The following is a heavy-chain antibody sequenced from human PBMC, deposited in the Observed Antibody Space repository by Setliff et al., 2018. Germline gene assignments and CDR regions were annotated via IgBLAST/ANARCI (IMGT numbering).Heavy chain of an antibody. CDR3: ARDSREYYFDY. CDR1: GFSFGISGMR. D-gene: IGHD3-22*01. Sequence: SGPTLVNPTQTLTLTCTYSGFSFGISGMRLSWIRQAPGKALEWLARVDWDDDKFYSTSLATRLTISKDTFKNQVILTMTNMDPADTATYFCARDSREYYFDYWCQGILVTVS. J-gene: IGHJ4*02. V-gene: IGHV2-70*04. CDR2: VDWDDDK.